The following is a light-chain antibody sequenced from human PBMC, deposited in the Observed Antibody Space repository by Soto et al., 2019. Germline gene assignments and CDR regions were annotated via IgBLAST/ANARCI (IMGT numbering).Light chain of an antibody. CDR2: SNN. CDR3: AAWDDSLTGYV. Sequence: QSVLTQPPSASGTPGQRVTISCSGSSSNIGSNTVNWYQQLPGTAPKLLIYSNNQQPSGVPDRFSGSKSGTSASLALGGLQSEDEADYYCAAWDDSLTGYVFGTGTKVTVL. J-gene: IGLJ1*01. CDR1: SSNIGSNT. V-gene: IGLV1-44*01.